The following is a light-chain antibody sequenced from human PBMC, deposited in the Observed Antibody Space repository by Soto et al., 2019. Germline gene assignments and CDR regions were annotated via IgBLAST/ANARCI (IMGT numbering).Light chain of an antibody. J-gene: IGLJ1*01. CDR3: CSYAGRYTYV. V-gene: IGLV2-11*01. CDR1: SSDVGGYNY. CDR2: DVS. Sequence: ALTQPRSVSGSPGQSVTISCTGTSSDVGGYNYVSWYQQHPGKAPKLMIYDVSKRPSGVPDRFSGSKSGKTASLTISGLQAEDEADYYCCSYAGRYTYVFGTGTKVTVL.